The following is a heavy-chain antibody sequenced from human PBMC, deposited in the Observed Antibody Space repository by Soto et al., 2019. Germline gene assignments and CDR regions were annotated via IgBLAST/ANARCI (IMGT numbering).Heavy chain of an antibody. CDR2: ITYDGSFQ. V-gene: IGHV3-30*18. Sequence: GGSLRLSCQASGFNFDNYGMHWVRQAPGKGLEWVAVITYDGSFQYYADSVKGRFTISRDNSKNTLFLHLNTLKPEDTTVYHCAKDRVGGTFYTPLGFWGQGTLVTVSS. CDR1: GFNFDNYG. CDR3: AKDRVGGTFYTPLGF. D-gene: IGHD1-7*01. J-gene: IGHJ4*02.